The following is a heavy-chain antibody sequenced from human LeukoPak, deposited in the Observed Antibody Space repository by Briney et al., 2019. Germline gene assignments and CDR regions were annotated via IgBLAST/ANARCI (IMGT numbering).Heavy chain of an antibody. CDR1: GGSINNYY. Sequence: SETLSLTCTVSGGSINNYYWSWIGQPPGKGLEWIGCMYYSGSTNYNPSLKSRVTISVDTSQNQFSLQLSSVTAADTAVYYCARLLLYYYESSGYYSYFDSWGQGTLVTVSS. J-gene: IGHJ4*02. V-gene: IGHV4-59*01. D-gene: IGHD3-22*01. CDR2: MYYSGST. CDR3: ARLLLYYYESSGYYSYFDS.